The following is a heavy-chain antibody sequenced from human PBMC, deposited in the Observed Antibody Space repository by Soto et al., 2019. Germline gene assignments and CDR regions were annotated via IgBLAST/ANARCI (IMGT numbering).Heavy chain of an antibody. CDR2: ISGSGGSP. CDR1: GFTFSSYA. V-gene: IGHV3-23*01. Sequence: EVQLLESGGGLVQPGGSLRLSCAASGFTFSSYAMTWVRQAPGKGLEWVSAISGSGGSPYYADSVKGRFTISRDNSKNTLYLQMNSLRAEDTAVYYCAKDQGASLTASRPTDYWGQGTLVSVSS. D-gene: IGHD5-18*01. CDR3: AKDQGASLTASRPTDY. J-gene: IGHJ4*02.